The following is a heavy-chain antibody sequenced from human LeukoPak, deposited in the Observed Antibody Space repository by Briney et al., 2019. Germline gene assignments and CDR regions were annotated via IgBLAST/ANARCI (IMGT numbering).Heavy chain of an antibody. CDR2: IYYSGST. CDR1: GGSFSSYY. V-gene: IGHV4-59*01. Sequence: SETLSLTCAVYGGSFSSYYWSWIRQPPGKGLEWIGYIYYSGSTNYNPSLKSRVTISVDTSKNQFSLKLSSVTAADTAVYYCARDIDYGDYSHYFDYWGQGTLVTVSS. J-gene: IGHJ4*02. CDR3: ARDIDYGDYSHYFDY. D-gene: IGHD4-17*01.